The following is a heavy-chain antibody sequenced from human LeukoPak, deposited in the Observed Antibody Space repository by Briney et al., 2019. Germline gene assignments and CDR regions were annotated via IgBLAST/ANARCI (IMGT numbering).Heavy chain of an antibody. Sequence: GGSLRLSCAASGFTFDDYAMHWVRQAPGKGLEWVSLISWDGGSTYYADSVKGRFTISRDNSKNSLYLQMNSLRAEDTALYYCAKDRVAAAVDYYYYYGMHVWGKGTTVTVSS. V-gene: IGHV3-43D*04. CDR1: GFTFDDYA. CDR2: ISWDGGST. D-gene: IGHD6-13*01. J-gene: IGHJ6*04. CDR3: AKDRVAAAVDYYYYYGMHV.